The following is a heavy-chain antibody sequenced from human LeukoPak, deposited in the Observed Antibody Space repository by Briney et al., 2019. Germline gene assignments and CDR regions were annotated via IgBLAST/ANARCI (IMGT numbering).Heavy chain of an antibody. V-gene: IGHV3-21*04. CDR1: GFTFSSYS. J-gene: IGHJ4*02. CDR3: AKGRDGYHYYFDY. D-gene: IGHD5-24*01. CDR2: ISSSGSYI. Sequence: GGSLRLSCAASGFTFSSYSMNWVRQAPGKGLEWVSSISSSGSYIYSADSVKGRFTISRDNAKNTLYLQMNSLRAEDTAVYYCAKGRDGYHYYFDYWGQGTLVTVSS.